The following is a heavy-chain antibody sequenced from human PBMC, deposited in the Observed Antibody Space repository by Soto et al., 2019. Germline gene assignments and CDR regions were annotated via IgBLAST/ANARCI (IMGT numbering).Heavy chain of an antibody. J-gene: IGHJ6*02. CDR1: GFTFSSYG. Sequence: PGGSLRLSCAASGFTFSSYGMHWVRQAPGKGLEWVAVIWYDGSNKYYADSVKGRFTISRDNSKNTLYLQMNSLRAEDTAVYYCARAPGPTYYDILTHYYYYGMDVWGQGTTVTVSS. CDR2: IWYDGSNK. V-gene: IGHV3-33*01. CDR3: ARAPGPTYYDILTHYYYYGMDV. D-gene: IGHD3-9*01.